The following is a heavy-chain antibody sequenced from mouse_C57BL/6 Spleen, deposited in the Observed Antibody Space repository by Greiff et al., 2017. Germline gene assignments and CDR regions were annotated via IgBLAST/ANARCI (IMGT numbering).Heavy chain of an antibody. D-gene: IGHD2-4*01. J-gene: IGHJ2*01. V-gene: IGHV1-82*01. Sequence: VQLQQSGPELVKPGASVKISCKASGYAFSSSWMNWVKQRPGKGLEWIGRIYPGDGDTNYNGKFKGKATLTADKSSSTAYMQLSSLTSEDSAVYFCARCSYDYDDGDFDYWGQGTTLTVSS. CDR2: IYPGDGDT. CDR1: GYAFSSSW. CDR3: ARCSYDYDDGDFDY.